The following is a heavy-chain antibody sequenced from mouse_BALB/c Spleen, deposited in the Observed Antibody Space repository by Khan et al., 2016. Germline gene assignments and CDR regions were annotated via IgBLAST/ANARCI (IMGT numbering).Heavy chain of an antibody. V-gene: IGHV1-69*02. Sequence: QVQLQQPGAELVRPGASVKLSCKASGYTFTSYWINWMKQRPGQGLEWIGNIYPSDIYTNYNQKFKDKATLTVDKSYSTAYMQLSSPTSEDSAIYYCTRGESTMIRWFAYWGQGTLVTVSA. CDR3: TRGESTMIRWFAY. CDR1: GYTFTSYW. D-gene: IGHD2-4*01. CDR2: IYPSDIYT. J-gene: IGHJ3*01.